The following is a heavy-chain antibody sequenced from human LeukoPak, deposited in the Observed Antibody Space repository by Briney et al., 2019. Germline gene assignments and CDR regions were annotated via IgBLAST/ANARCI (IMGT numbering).Heavy chain of an antibody. D-gene: IGHD3-9*01. Sequence: ASVKVSCKASGYTFTSYGISWVRQAPGQGLEWMGWITAYNDNTYYAQKLQGRVTMTTDTSTSTAYMELRSLRSDDTAVYYCARDLLGSHTSYSSGAWDYWGQGTLVTVSS. CDR2: ITAYNDNT. V-gene: IGHV1-18*01. CDR3: ARDLLGSHTSYSSGAWDY. J-gene: IGHJ4*02. CDR1: GYTFTSYG.